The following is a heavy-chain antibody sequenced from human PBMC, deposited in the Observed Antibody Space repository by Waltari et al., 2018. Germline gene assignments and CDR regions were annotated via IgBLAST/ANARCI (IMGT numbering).Heavy chain of an antibody. CDR1: GYSFTNHW. D-gene: IGHD6-19*01. V-gene: IGHV5-10-1*03. CDR2: FDPAGTYT. Sequence: EVQLVQSGAEIKKPGESLRISCQGSGYSFTNHWITWVRQMPGKGLEWMGRFDPAGTYTNYSPSFQGHGTVSADKSISTAYLQWSSLKASDTAIYYCARHAFGNSGWHFFDYWGQGTLVTVSS. CDR3: ARHAFGNSGWHFFDY. J-gene: IGHJ4*02.